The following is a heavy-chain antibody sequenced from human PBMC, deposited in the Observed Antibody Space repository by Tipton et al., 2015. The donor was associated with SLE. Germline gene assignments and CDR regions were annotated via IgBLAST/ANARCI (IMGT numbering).Heavy chain of an antibody. Sequence: GLVKPSQTLSLTCVISGDSISTSSATWDWIRQSPSRGLEWLGRTYYRSKWSSDYAASVKSRLTINPDSSKNQFSLHLSSVTAADTAVYYCARTNWDWYFDLWGRGTLVTVSS. CDR2: TYYRSKWSS. J-gene: IGHJ2*01. D-gene: IGHD7-27*01. V-gene: IGHV6-1*01. CDR3: ARTNWDWYFDL. CDR1: GDSISTSSAT.